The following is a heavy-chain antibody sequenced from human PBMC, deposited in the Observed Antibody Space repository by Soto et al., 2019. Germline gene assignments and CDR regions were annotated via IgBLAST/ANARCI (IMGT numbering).Heavy chain of an antibody. CDR2: IYPGDSDT. V-gene: IGHV5-51*01. J-gene: IGHJ6*02. Sequence: GESLKISCKGSGYSFTSYWIGWVRQMPGKGLEWMGIIYPGDSDTRYSPSFQGQVTISADKSISTAYLQWSSLKASDTAMYYCARQEGVCSGGSCYSPVDYYYGMDVWGQGTTVTVSS. CDR1: GYSFTSYW. D-gene: IGHD2-15*01. CDR3: ARQEGVCSGGSCYSPVDYYYGMDV.